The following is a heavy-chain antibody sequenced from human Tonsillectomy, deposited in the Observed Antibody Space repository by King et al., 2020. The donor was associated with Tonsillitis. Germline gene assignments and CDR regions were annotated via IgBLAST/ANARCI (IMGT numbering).Heavy chain of an antibody. J-gene: IGHJ4*02. Sequence: VQLVESGGGVVQPGGSLRLSCAASGFSISDYGMHWVRQAPGKGLEWVTFLRFDGISTSYADSVRGRFTISKDNSKSTLYLQMSNLRVDDTDVYFCVRDRRHGFGDYALDWGQGTRVTVSS. CDR1: GFSISDYG. CDR2: LRFDGIST. D-gene: IGHD4-17*01. CDR3: VRDRRHGFGDYALD. V-gene: IGHV3-30*02.